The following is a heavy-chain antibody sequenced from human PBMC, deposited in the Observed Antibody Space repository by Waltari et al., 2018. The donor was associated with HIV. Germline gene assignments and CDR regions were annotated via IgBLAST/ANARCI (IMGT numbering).Heavy chain of an antibody. D-gene: IGHD3-10*01. CDR3: AREGHYYGSGRFGGDY. CDR1: GFTFSTYG. CDR2: IWYDVINK. J-gene: IGHJ4*02. V-gene: IGHV3-33*01. Sequence: QVQLVESGGGVVQPGRSLRLSCAASGFTFSTYGMPWVRQAPGKGLDWVAGIWYDVINKYYADCVKGRLTISRDNSKNTVYLQINRLRAEDTAVYYWAREGHYYGSGRFGGDYWGQGTLVTVSS.